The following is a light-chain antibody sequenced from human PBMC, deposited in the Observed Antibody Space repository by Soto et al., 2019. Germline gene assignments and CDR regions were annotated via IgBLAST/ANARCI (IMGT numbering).Light chain of an antibody. CDR2: DAS. J-gene: IGKJ5*01. Sequence: EIGVTQSPATLSLSPGERATLSCGASQRVSSSYLAWYQQQPGLAPRLLIYDASSRATGIPARFSGSGSGTDVTLTISILEPEDVAVYYCQQYGSSPTFGQGTRLEIK. CDR3: QQYGSSPT. CDR1: QRVSSSY. V-gene: IGKV3D-20*01.